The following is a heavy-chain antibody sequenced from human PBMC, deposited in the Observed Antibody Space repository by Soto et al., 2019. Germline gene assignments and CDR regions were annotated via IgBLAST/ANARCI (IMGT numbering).Heavy chain of an antibody. D-gene: IGHD6-19*01. CDR1: GFTFSSYG. J-gene: IGHJ6*02. Sequence: GGSLRLSCAASGFTFSSYGMHWVRQAPGKGLEWVAVISYDGSNKYYADSVKGRFTISRDNSKNTLYLQMNSLRAEDTAVYYCGKDFGEQWLVGEGNEYYGMDVWGQGTTVTVSS. V-gene: IGHV3-30*18. CDR3: GKDFGEQWLVGEGNEYYGMDV. CDR2: ISYDGSNK.